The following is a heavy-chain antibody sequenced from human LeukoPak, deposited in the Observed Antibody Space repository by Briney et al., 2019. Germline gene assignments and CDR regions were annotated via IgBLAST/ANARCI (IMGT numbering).Heavy chain of an antibody. CDR2: IYYSGST. Sequence: PSETLSLTCTVSGGSISSSSYYWGWIRQPPGKGLEWIGSIYYSGSTYYNPSLKSRVTISVDTSKNQFSLKLSPVTAADTAVYYCARSELLFDYWGQGTLVTVSS. D-gene: IGHD1-7*01. V-gene: IGHV4-39*01. CDR3: ARSELLFDY. J-gene: IGHJ4*02. CDR1: GGSISSSSYY.